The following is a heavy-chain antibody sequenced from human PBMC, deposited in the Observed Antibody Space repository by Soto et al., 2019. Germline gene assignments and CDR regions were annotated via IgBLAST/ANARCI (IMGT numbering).Heavy chain of an antibody. Sequence: EVQLVESGGGLAQPGESLRLSCAASGFTFDHYWMTWVRQAPGKGLEWVANIKEDGSEKNYVDSVKGRFTISRDNAKNSLYLQMNSLRAEDTATYYCARCGSENDYWGQGTLVTVSS. V-gene: IGHV3-7*03. CDR3: ARCGSENDY. CDR2: IKEDGSEK. J-gene: IGHJ4*02. CDR1: GFTFDHYW. D-gene: IGHD5-12*01.